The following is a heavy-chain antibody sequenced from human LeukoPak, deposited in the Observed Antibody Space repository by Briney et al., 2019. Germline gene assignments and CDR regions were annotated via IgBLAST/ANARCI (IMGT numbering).Heavy chain of an antibody. CDR2: ISGSGATT. J-gene: IGHJ4*02. V-gene: IGHV3-23*01. CDR1: GFTFSSYA. D-gene: IGHD3-16*01. CDR3: ARGSRISFDY. Sequence: HAGGSLRLSCAASGFTFSSYAMSWVRQTPGKGLEWVSAISGSGATTHYADSVKGRFTISRVNSKNTLYLQMNSLRAEDTAIYYCARGSRISFDYWGQGALVTVSS.